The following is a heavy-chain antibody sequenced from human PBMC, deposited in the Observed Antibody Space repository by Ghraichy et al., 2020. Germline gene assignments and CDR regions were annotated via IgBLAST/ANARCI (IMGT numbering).Heavy chain of an antibody. V-gene: IGHV3-7*01. J-gene: IGHJ4*02. CDR1: GFTFSNYW. Sequence: GGSLRLSCAASGFTFSNYWMTWVRQAPGKGLEWVANIKQDGTERYYVDSVKGRFTISRDNAKNSLYLQMNSLRAEDTAMYYCARVGMISYYASSDSNDYWGQGTLVTVSS. CDR3: ARVGMISYYASSDSNDY. CDR2: IKQDGTER. D-gene: IGHD3-22*01.